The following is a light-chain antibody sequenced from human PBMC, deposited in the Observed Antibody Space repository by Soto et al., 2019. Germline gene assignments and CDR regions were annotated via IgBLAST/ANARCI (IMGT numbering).Light chain of an antibody. CDR3: QSYDSSLSGSGV. CDR2: VNN. Sequence: QSVLTQPPSVSGAPGQRVTISCTGSSSNIGAGYDVHWYRQLPGTAPKLLIYVNNNRPSGVPDRFSGSKSGTSASLAITGLQAEDEADYYCQSYDSSLSGSGVFGGGTQLTVL. J-gene: IGLJ3*02. V-gene: IGLV1-40*01. CDR1: SSNIGAGYD.